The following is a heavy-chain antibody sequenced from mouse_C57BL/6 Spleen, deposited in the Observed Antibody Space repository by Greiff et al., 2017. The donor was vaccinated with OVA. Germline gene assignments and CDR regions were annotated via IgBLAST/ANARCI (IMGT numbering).Heavy chain of an antibody. D-gene: IGHD3-2*02. CDR3: ARSRGSSGPLDY. Sequence: VQLQQSGAELVKPRASVKISCKASGYAFSSYWMNWVKQRPGKGLEWIGQIYPGDGDTNYNGKFKGKATLTADKSSSTAYMQLSSLTSEDSAVYFCARSRGSSGPLDYWGQGTTLTVSS. CDR2: IYPGDGDT. V-gene: IGHV1-80*01. J-gene: IGHJ2*01. CDR1: GYAFSSYW.